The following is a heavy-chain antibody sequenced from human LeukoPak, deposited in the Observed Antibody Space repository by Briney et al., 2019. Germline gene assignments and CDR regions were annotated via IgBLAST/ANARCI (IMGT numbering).Heavy chain of an antibody. D-gene: IGHD3-10*01. Sequence: GGSLRLSCAASGFTFSSYWMHWVRQAPGKGLVWVSRINSDGSSTSYADSVKGRFTISRDNAKNTLYLQMNSLRAEDTAVYYCAREGYYGSGSYQYYYYYYMDVWGKGTTVTSP. CDR2: INSDGSST. J-gene: IGHJ6*03. V-gene: IGHV3-74*01. CDR3: AREGYYGSGSYQYYYYYYMDV. CDR1: GFTFSSYW.